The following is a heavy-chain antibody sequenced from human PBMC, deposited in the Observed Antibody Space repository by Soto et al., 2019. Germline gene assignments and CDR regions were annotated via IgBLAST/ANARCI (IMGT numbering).Heavy chain of an antibody. CDR3: ASSATTADYYYGMDV. D-gene: IGHD1-26*01. V-gene: IGHV1-69*13. CDR1: GGTFKSYA. Sequence: GASVKVSCKASGGTFKSYAISWVRQAPGQGLEWLGGIMPIFGTADYAQKFQGRVTITADESTSTAYMELSSLRSEDTAVYYCASSATTADYYYGMDVWGQGTTVTV. J-gene: IGHJ6*02. CDR2: IMPIFGTA.